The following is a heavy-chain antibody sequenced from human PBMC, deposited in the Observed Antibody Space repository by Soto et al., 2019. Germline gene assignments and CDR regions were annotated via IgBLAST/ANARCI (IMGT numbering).Heavy chain of an antibody. CDR3: ARDQTGITTTGGGRIDH. D-gene: IGHD1-20*01. V-gene: IGHV3-30*15. Sequence: QVQLVESGGGVVQPGRSLRLSCASSGFTFSTNAMHWVRQAPGKGLECVAIVSFDGSNKYYADSVKCRFTISRDNSKNTLYLQMSGLTPEDTAVYYCARDQTGITTTGGGRIDHWGQGTLVTVSS. CDR2: VSFDGSNK. CDR1: GFTFSTNA. J-gene: IGHJ4*02.